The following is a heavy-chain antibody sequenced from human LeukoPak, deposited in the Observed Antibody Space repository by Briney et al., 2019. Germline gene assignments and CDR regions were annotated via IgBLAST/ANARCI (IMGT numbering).Heavy chain of an antibody. CDR2: IYHSGST. Sequence: SETLSLTCAVSGYSISSGYYWGWIRQPPGKGLEWIWTIYHSGSTYYNPSLKSRVTISVDTSKNQSSLKLSSVTAADTAVYYCAKEAVAGPSWYYYYMDVWGKGTTVTVPS. J-gene: IGHJ6*03. V-gene: IGHV4-38-2*02. CDR1: GYSISSGYY. CDR3: AKEAVAGPSWYYYYMDV. D-gene: IGHD6-19*01.